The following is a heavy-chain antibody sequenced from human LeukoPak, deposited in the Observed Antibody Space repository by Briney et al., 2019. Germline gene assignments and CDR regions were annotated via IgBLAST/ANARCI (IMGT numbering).Heavy chain of an antibody. CDR2: ISYDGSNK. D-gene: IGHD3-3*01. CDR3: ARDLGTNYDFWSGLIFQH. CDR1: GFTFSSYA. Sequence: GGSLRLSCAASGFTFSSYAMHWVRQAPGKGLEWVAVISYDGSNKYYADSVKGRFTISRDNSKNTLYLQMNSLRAEDTAVYYCARDLGTNYDFWSGLIFQHWGQGTLVTVSS. J-gene: IGHJ1*01. V-gene: IGHV3-30-3*01.